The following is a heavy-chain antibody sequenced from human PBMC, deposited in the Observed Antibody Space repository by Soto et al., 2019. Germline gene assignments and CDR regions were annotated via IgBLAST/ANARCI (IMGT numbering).Heavy chain of an antibody. CDR2: VNLSGST. CDR1: GGSVTSHNW. V-gene: IGHV4-4*02. CDR3: ASNDSGYNYYMDV. Sequence: QPHLQESGPGLVKPSGTLSLTCAVSGGSVTSHNWWPWVRQAPGERLEWIGEVNLSGSTNYNPSLRGRVSISVDKSENQVSLKLTSVTAADTAVYYCASNDSGYNYYMDVWGKGTAVTVSS. D-gene: IGHD1-1*01. J-gene: IGHJ6*03.